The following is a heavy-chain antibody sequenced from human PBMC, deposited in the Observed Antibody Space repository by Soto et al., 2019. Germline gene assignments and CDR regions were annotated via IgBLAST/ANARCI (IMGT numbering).Heavy chain of an antibody. CDR3: VRDTSAVVTSSTWYLGSGSFAI. CDR1: GFTFEDHA. Sequence: EVQLVESGGGLVQPGRSLRLSCIASGFTFEDHAMHWVRQSPGKGLEWVAGISGNSNNVDYADSVKGRFNVSSDNAKNCLYLQVDSLSPEDTALFFCVRDTSAVVTSSTWYLGSGSFAIWGQGTTVTVSS. CDR2: ISGNSNNV. D-gene: IGHD6-13*01. J-gene: IGHJ3*02. V-gene: IGHV3-9*01.